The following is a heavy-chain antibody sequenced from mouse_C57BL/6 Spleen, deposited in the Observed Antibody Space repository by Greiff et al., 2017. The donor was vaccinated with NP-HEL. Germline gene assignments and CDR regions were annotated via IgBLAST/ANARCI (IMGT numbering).Heavy chain of an antibody. CDR1: GYTFTDYE. Sequence: VQLHQSGAELVRPGASVTLSCKASGYTFTDYEMHWVKQTPVHGLEWIGAIDPETGGTAYNQKFKGKAILTADKSSSTAYMELRSLTSEDSAVYYCTRRRSNEYYFDYWGQGTTLTVSS. CDR2: IDPETGGT. V-gene: IGHV1-15*01. J-gene: IGHJ2*01. D-gene: IGHD2-5*01. CDR3: TRRRSNEYYFDY.